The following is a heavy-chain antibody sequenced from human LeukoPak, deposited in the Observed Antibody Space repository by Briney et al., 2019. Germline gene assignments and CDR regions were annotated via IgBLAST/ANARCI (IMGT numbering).Heavy chain of an antibody. CDR3: ARRHDYGDPPYFDY. V-gene: IGHV1-69*06. D-gene: IGHD4-17*01. CDR2: IIPIFGTA. Sequence: ASVKVSCKASGGTFSSYAISWVRQAPGQGLEWMGGIIPIFGTANYAQKFQGRVTITADKSTSTAYMELRSLRSDDTAVYYCARRHDYGDPPYFDYWGQGTLVTVSS. J-gene: IGHJ4*02. CDR1: GGTFSSYA.